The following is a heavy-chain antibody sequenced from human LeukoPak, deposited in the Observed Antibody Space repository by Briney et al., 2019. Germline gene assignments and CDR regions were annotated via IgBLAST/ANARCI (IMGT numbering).Heavy chain of an antibody. Sequence: GGSLRLSCAASGFTVSSNYMSWVRQAPGKGLEWVSAISGSGGGTYYADSVKGRFTISRDNSKSTLYLQMNNLRAEDTAVYYCAKARGWSGPIHDAFDIWGQGTMVTVSS. D-gene: IGHD3-3*01. J-gene: IGHJ3*02. V-gene: IGHV3-23*01. CDR2: ISGSGGGT. CDR1: GFTVSSNY. CDR3: AKARGWSGPIHDAFDI.